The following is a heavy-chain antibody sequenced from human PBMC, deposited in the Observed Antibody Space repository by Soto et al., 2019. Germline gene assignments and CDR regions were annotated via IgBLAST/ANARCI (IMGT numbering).Heavy chain of an antibody. CDR2: MNPNSGNT. D-gene: IGHD2-8*01. CDR3: ARGGRVYAKFYYYYGMDV. Sequence: QVQLVQSGAEVKKPGASVKVSCKASGYTFTSYDINWVRQATGQGLEWMGWMNPNSGNTGYAQKFQGRVTMTRNTSISTAYMELSSLRSEGTAVYYCARGGRVYAKFYYYYGMDVWGQGTTVTVSS. CDR1: GYTFTSYD. J-gene: IGHJ6*02. V-gene: IGHV1-8*01.